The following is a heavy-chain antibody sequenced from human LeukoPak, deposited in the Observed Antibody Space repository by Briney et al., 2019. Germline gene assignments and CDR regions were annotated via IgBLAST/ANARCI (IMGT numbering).Heavy chain of an antibody. CDR1: GFTFSSYA. J-gene: IGHJ4*02. D-gene: IGHD2-2*01. V-gene: IGHV3-23*01. CDR3: SKAPCSSASCYYAY. CDR2: ISGSGGST. Sequence: GGSLRLSCAASGFTFSSYAMGWVRQAPGKGLQWVSGISGSGGSTYYAGSVKGRFTISRENSKNTLYLQMNSLRAEDTAVYYCSKAPCSSASCYYAYWGQGTLVTVSS.